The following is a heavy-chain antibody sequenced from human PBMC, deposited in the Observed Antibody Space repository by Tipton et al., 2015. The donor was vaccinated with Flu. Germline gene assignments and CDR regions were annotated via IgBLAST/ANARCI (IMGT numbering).Heavy chain of an antibody. CDR1: GYTFTSYW. Sequence: QSGPEVKKPGEALKISCKGSGYTFTSYWIAWVRQMPGKGLEWMGIIFPGDSNTKYRPSFQGQVTISADKSISTAYLQWSSLKATDTAMYFCATNYDYYALALWGQGTTVTVSS. V-gene: IGHV5-51*03. CDR2: IFPGDSNT. CDR3: ATNYDYYALAL. J-gene: IGHJ6*02.